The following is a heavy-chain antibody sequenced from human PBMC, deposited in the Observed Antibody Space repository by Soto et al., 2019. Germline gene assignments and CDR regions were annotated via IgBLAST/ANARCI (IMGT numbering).Heavy chain of an antibody. J-gene: IGHJ3*02. CDR3: ARDEVGTTGTTLDAFDI. Sequence: SETLSLTCTVSGGSISSGGYYWSWIRQHPGKGLEWIGYIYYSGSTYYNPSLKSRVTISVDTSKNQFSLKLSSVTAADTAVYYCARDEVGTTGTTLDAFDIWGQGTMVTVSS. D-gene: IGHD1-1*01. V-gene: IGHV4-31*03. CDR2: IYYSGST. CDR1: GGSISSGGYY.